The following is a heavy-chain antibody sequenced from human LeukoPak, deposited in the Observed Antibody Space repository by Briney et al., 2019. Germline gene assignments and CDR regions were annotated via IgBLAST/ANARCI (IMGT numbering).Heavy chain of an antibody. CDR3: ARDRGPEVRFDY. D-gene: IGHD1-14*01. J-gene: IGHJ4*02. CDR1: GFTFSSYS. V-gene: IGHV3-21*01. Sequence: PGGSLRLSCAASGFTFSSYSMNWVRQAPGKGLEWVSSISSSSSYIYYADSVKGRFTISRDNAKSSLYLQMNSLRAEDTAVYYCARDRGPEVRFDYWGQGTLVTVSS. CDR2: ISSSSSYI.